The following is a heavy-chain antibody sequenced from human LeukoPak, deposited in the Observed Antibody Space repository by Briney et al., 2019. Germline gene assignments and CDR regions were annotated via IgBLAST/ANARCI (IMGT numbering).Heavy chain of an antibody. V-gene: IGHV1-2*02. CDR2: MNPISGAT. D-gene: IGHD2-15*01. CDR1: GYTFTAYY. Sequence: ASVKVSCKTSGYTFTAYYMHWVRQAPGQGLEWLGWMNPISGATKYAQKFQGRVTMTRDTSISTAYMELSRLRSDDTAVYYCARDICSGGSCYGVFDYWGQGTLVTVSS. J-gene: IGHJ4*02. CDR3: ARDICSGGSCYGVFDY.